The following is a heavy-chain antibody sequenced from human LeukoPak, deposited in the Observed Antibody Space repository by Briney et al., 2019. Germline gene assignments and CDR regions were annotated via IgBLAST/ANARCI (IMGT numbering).Heavy chain of an antibody. Sequence: SETLSLTCTVSGAFISSGGYYWSWIRQHPGQGLEWIGNIFYSGNTYYNPSLRSRVTISVDTSKNHFSLKLSSVTAADTAVYYCARGSDGSENSYRNWFDPWGQGTLVTVSS. CDR2: IFYSGNT. J-gene: IGHJ5*02. CDR1: GAFISSGGYY. D-gene: IGHD3-10*01. V-gene: IGHV4-31*03. CDR3: ARGSDGSENSYRNWFDP.